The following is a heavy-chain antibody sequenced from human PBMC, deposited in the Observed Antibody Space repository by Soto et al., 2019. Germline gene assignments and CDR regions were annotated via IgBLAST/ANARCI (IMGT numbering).Heavy chain of an antibody. CDR3: VRDLRGYCGTDCYPLDV. V-gene: IGHV4-59*01. CDR1: GGSISGYD. J-gene: IGHJ6*02. Sequence: PSETLSLTCTVSGGSISGYDWSWIRQPPGKGLEWIGYMYNTGSTVYNPSLKSRVTISVDTSKNQFSLKLNSVTAADTAVYYCVRDLRGYCGTDCYPLDVWCQATTVT. CDR2: MYNTGST. D-gene: IGHD2-21*02.